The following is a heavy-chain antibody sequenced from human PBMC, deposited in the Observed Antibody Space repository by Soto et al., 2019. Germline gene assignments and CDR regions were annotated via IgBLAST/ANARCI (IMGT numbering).Heavy chain of an antibody. V-gene: IGHV4-34*01. CDR2: INHSGST. CDR3: ARVPILGYCSGGSCYRNWFDP. J-gene: IGHJ5*02. Sequence: PSETLSLTCAVYGGSFSGYYWSWIRQPPGKGLEWIGEINHSGSTNYNPSLKSQVTISVDTSKNQFSLKLSSVTAADTAVYYCARVPILGYCSGGSCYRNWFDPWGQGTLVTVSS. D-gene: IGHD2-15*01. CDR1: GGSFSGYY.